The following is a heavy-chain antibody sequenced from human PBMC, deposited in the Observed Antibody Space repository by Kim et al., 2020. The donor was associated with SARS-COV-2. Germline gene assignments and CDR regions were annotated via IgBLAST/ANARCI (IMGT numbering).Heavy chain of an antibody. V-gene: IGHV4-34*01. J-gene: IGHJ3*02. CDR1: GGSFSGYY. Sequence: SETLSLTCAVYGGSFSGYYWSWIRQPPGKGLEWIGEINHSGSTNYNPSLKSRVTISVDTSKNQFSLKLSSVTAADTAVYYCATLRGSRDAFDIWGQGTMVTVSS. CDR2: INHSGST. D-gene: IGHD2-15*01. CDR3: ATLRGSRDAFDI.